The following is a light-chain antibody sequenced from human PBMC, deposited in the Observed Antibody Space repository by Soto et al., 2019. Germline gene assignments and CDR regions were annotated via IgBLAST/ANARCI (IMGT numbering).Light chain of an antibody. V-gene: IGKV3-20*01. CDR3: HHYGTAWT. J-gene: IGKJ1*01. CDR2: GAS. CDR1: QSVSSSF. Sequence: EIVLTQSPGTLSLSPGERATLPCRASQSVSSSFLAWYQQKPGQAPRLLISGASTRATGIPDRFSGSGSGTDFTLSISRLEPEDFAVYYCHHYGTAWTFGQGTKVDIK.